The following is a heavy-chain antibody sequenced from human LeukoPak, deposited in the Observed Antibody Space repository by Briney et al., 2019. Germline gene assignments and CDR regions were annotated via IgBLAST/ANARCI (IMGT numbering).Heavy chain of an antibody. CDR3: ARSPGYSSGCFDY. V-gene: IGHV4-4*02. CDR2: IYHSGST. Sequence: SETLSLTCAVSGGSISSSNWWSWVRQPPGKGLEWIGEIYHSGSTNYNPSLKSRVTISVGKSKNQFSLKLSSVTAADTAVYYCARSPGYSSGCFDYWGQGTLVTVSS. J-gene: IGHJ4*02. D-gene: IGHD6-19*01. CDR1: GGSISSSNW.